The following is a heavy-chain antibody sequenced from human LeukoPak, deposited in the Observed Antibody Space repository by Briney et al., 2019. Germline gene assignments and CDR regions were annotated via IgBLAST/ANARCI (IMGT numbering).Heavy chain of an antibody. Sequence: GGSLRLSCAASGFTFSSYAMHWVRQAPGKGLEWVAVISYDGSNKYYADSVKGRFTISRDNSKNTLYLQMNSLRAEDTAVYYCARDSQGYYDFWSGYYSSPPGFDYWGQGTLVTVSS. V-gene: IGHV3-30*01. CDR2: ISYDGSNK. CDR1: GFTFSSYA. J-gene: IGHJ4*02. CDR3: ARDSQGYYDFWSGYYSSPPGFDY. D-gene: IGHD3-3*01.